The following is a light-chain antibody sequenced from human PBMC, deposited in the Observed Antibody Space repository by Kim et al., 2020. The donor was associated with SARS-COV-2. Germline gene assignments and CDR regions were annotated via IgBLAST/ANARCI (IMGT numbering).Light chain of an antibody. V-gene: IGKV1-39*01. CDR3: QQNYNTPYS. CDR1: QSIGRF. CDR2: SAS. J-gene: IGKJ2*03. Sequence: DIHMTQSPSSLSASVEDRVTITCRASQSIGRFVNWYQQKPGKAPGLLIYSASTLQTGVPSRFSGSGSGTDFTLSIDSLQPEDFAAYFCQQNYNTPYSFGQGTKLEI.